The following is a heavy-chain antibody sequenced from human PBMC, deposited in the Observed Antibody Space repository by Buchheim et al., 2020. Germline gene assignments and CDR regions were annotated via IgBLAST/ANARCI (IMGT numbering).Heavy chain of an antibody. CDR3: AKDLGSLLWFGEPTSYFDY. CDR2: ISYDGSHQ. Sequence: QVQLVESGGGVVQPGRSLRLSCAASGFTFNIFAMHWVRQAPGKGLEWVASISYDGSHQFYADSVKGRFTISRDNSKNTLYLQMNSLRVEDTAVYYCAKDLGSLLWFGEPTSYFDYWGQGTL. J-gene: IGHJ4*02. CDR1: GFTFNIFA. V-gene: IGHV3-30-3*01. D-gene: IGHD3-10*01.